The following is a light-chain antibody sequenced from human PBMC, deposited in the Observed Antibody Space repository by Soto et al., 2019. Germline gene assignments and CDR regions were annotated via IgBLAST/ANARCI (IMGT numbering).Light chain of an antibody. CDR1: QSISSW. V-gene: IGKV1-5*01. Sequence: DIQMTQSPSTLSASVGDRVTITCRASQSISSWLAWYQQKPGKAPKLLIYDASSLESGVPSRFSGSGSGTEFPLSISSLQPDDFATYYCQQYNSYSSWTFGQGTKV. CDR2: DAS. J-gene: IGKJ1*01. CDR3: QQYNSYSSWT.